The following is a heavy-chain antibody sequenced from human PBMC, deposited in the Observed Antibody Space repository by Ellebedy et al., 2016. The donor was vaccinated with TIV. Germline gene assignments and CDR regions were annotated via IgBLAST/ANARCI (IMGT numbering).Heavy chain of an antibody. CDR2: VNRDGAT. CDR3: SRETYNDVDLDLWGIFDM. CDR1: GFNVTINY. D-gene: IGHD3-16*01. V-gene: IGHV3-66*01. J-gene: IGHJ3*02. Sequence: GESLKISCAASGFNVTINYMSWVRQAPGKGMGWVSVVNRDGATYHADYLKGRFTISRDLAKNTVFLQIESLSAENTAVYYCSRETYNDVDLDLWGIFDMWGQGTLVTVSS.